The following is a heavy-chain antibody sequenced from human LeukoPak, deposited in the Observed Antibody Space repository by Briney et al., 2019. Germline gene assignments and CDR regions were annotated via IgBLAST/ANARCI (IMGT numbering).Heavy chain of an antibody. D-gene: IGHD3-10*01. V-gene: IGHV3-74*01. Sequence: GGSLRLSCAASGFTFRTYWMHWVRQTPGQGLVWVSRIKSDGSTTNYADSVKGRFTVSRDNAQNTLYLQMSSLRAEDTAVYYCARAGNYYFEYWGQGALVTVSS. J-gene: IGHJ4*02. CDR2: IKSDGSTT. CDR1: GFTFRTYW. CDR3: ARAGNYYFEY.